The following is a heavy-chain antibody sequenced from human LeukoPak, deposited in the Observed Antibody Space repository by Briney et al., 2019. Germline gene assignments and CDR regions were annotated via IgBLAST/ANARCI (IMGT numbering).Heavy chain of an antibody. D-gene: IGHD4-11*01. Sequence: GGSLRLSCAASGFTFSDYYMSWIRQAPGKGLEWVSYISSSSSYTIYADSVKGRFTISRDNAKNSLYLQMNSLRAEDTAVYYCARAPHYSNYGPYYYGMDVWGQGTTVTVSS. CDR1: GFTFSDYY. CDR2: ISSSSSYT. CDR3: ARAPHYSNYGPYYYGMDV. V-gene: IGHV3-11*06. J-gene: IGHJ6*02.